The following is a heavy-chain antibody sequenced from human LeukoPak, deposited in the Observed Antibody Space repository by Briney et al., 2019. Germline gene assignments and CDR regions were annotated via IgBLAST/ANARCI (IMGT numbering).Heavy chain of an antibody. CDR1: GFIFSSYA. J-gene: IGHJ5*01. Sequence: GGSLRLSCAASGFIFSSYAMSWVRQAPGKGLEWVSGISGSGGSTYNVDSVKGRFTISRDNSKNTPYLQMNSLRDEDTAVYYCVKEGAVTIRGRFDSWGQGTLVTVSS. D-gene: IGHD4-17*01. V-gene: IGHV3-23*01. CDR3: VKEGAVTIRGRFDS. CDR2: ISGSGGST.